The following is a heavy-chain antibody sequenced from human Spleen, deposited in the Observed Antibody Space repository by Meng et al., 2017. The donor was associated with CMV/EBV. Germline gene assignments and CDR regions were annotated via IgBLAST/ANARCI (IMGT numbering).Heavy chain of an antibody. J-gene: IGHJ5*02. D-gene: IGHD2-2*02. V-gene: IGHV1-69*05. CDR1: GGTFSSYA. CDR2: IIPIFGTA. CDR3: ARDRCSSTSCYTNWFDP. Sequence: SVKVSCKASGGTFSSYAISWVRQAPGQGLEWMGGIIPIFGTANYAQKFQGRVTITTDESTSTAYMELRSLRSDDTAVYYCARDRCSSTSCYTNWFDPWGQGTLVTVSS.